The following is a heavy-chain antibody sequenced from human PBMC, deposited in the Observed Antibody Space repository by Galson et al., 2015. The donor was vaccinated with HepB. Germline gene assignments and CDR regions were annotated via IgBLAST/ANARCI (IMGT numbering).Heavy chain of an antibody. Sequence: SLRLSCAASGFTFSDYYMSWIRQAPGKGLEWVSYISSSSRYTNYADSVKGRFTISRDNAKNSLYLQMNSLRAEDTAVYYCARDLYGYTNYYYYGMDVWGQGTTVTVSS. CDR2: ISSSSRYT. V-gene: IGHV3-11*05. CDR3: ARDLYGYTNYYYYGMDV. CDR1: GFTFSDYY. J-gene: IGHJ6*02. D-gene: IGHD5-24*01.